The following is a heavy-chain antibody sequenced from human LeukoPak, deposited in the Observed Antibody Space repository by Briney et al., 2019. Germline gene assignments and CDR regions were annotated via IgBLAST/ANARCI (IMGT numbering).Heavy chain of an antibody. CDR3: TRQWQSYYYYYMDV. D-gene: IGHD6-19*01. Sequence: PGGSLRLSCTASGFTFCDYAMSWVRQAPGEGVEWVGFIRSKAYGGTTEYAASVKGRFTISRDDSKRIAYLQMNSLKTEDTAVYYCTRQWQSYYYYYMDVWGKGTTVTVSS. CDR1: GFTFCDYA. V-gene: IGHV3-49*04. J-gene: IGHJ6*03. CDR2: IRSKAYGGTT.